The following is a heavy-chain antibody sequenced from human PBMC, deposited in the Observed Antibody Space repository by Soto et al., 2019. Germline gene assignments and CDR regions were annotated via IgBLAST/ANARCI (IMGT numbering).Heavy chain of an antibody. CDR3: ARVPDIAPRPPFFDY. V-gene: IGHV3-21*01. Sequence: GGSLRLSCAASGFTFSSYSMNWVRQAPGKGLEWVSSISSSSSYIYYADSVKGRFTISRDNAKNSLYLQMNSLRAEDTAVYYCARVPDIAPRPPFFDYWGQGTLVTVSS. CDR1: GFTFSSYS. CDR2: ISSSSSYI. D-gene: IGHD6-6*01. J-gene: IGHJ4*02.